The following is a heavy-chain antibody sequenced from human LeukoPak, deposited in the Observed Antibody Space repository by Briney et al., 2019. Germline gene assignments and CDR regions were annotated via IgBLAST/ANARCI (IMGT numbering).Heavy chain of an antibody. D-gene: IGHD3-10*01. CDR2: ISGSGGST. CDR3: ARNPFYYYGSWSSYFDY. Sequence: GGSLRLSCAASGFTFSTYAMSWVRQAPGKGLEWVSAISGSGGSTYYADSVRGRFTISRDNSKNTLYLQMNSLGAEDTAVYYCARNPFYYYGSWSSYFDYWGQGTLVTVSS. CDR1: GFTFSTYA. J-gene: IGHJ4*02. V-gene: IGHV3-23*01.